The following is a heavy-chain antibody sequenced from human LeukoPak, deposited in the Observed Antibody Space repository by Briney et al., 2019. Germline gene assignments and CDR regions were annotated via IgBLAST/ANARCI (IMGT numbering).Heavy chain of an antibody. CDR3: AKHVGSSFLPCDP. CDR2: INHSGST. D-gene: IGHD6-13*01. CDR1: GESFSGYY. V-gene: IGHV4-34*01. J-gene: IGHJ5*02. Sequence: SETLSLTCAVYGESFSGYYWSWIRQPPGKGLEWIGEINHSGSTNYNPSLKSRVTISVDTSKSQFSLKLSSVTAADTAVYYCAKHVGSSFLPCDPWGQGTLVTVSS.